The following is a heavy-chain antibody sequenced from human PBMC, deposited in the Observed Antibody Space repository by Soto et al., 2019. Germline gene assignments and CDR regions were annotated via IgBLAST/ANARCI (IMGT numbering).Heavy chain of an antibody. CDR3: AREKDSSSSSYYYYYGMDV. CDR1: GFTFSSYW. V-gene: IGHV3-7*03. J-gene: IGHJ6*04. CDR2: IKQDGSEK. D-gene: IGHD6-13*01. Sequence: GGSLRLSCAASGFTFSSYWMSWVRQAPGKGLEWVANIKQDGSEKYYVDSVKGRFTISRDNAKNSLYLQMNSLRAEDTAVYYSAREKDSSSSSYYYYYGMDVWGKGTTVTVSS.